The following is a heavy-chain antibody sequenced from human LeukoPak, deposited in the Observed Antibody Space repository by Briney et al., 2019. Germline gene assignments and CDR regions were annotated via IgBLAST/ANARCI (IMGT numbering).Heavy chain of an antibody. J-gene: IGHJ3*02. V-gene: IGHV3-7*01. D-gene: IGHD3-9*01. Sequence: GGSLRLSCAASGFTFSSYWMSWVRQAPGKGLEWVANIKQDGSEKYYVDSVKGRFTISRENAKNSLYLQMNSLRAEDTAVYYCARDGMTYYDILTGYWAGAFDIWGQGTMVTVSS. CDR1: GFTFSSYW. CDR3: ARDGMTYYDILTGYWAGAFDI. CDR2: IKQDGSEK.